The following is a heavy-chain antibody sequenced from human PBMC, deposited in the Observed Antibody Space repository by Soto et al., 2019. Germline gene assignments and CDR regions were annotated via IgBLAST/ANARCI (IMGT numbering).Heavy chain of an antibody. V-gene: IGHV3-33*01. CDR1: GFTFSSHG. J-gene: IGHJ6*02. CDR2: IWYDGSNK. CDR3: ARWGDDKRMDV. Sequence: QVQLVESGGGVVQPGRSLRLSCVASGFTFSSHGMHWVRQAPGKGLEWVAVIWYDGSNKYYAESVKGRFTISRDNSKNTRFLQMNSLRVEDTAVYYCARWGDDKRMDVWGQGTTVTVSS. D-gene: IGHD2-21*01.